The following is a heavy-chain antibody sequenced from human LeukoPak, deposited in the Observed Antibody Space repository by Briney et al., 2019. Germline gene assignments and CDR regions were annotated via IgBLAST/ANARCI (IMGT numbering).Heavy chain of an antibody. CDR2: IIPIFGAA. CDR1: GGTFSRYG. Sequence: GASVKVSCKASGGTFSRYGINWVRQAPGQGLEWTGGIIPIFGAANYAQKFQGRVTITADTSTNTAYMELGSLRSEDAAVYYCARAARTLFGVFIIAAFDIWGQGTMVTVSS. D-gene: IGHD3-3*01. CDR3: ARAARTLFGVFIIAAFDI. J-gene: IGHJ3*02. V-gene: IGHV1-69*06.